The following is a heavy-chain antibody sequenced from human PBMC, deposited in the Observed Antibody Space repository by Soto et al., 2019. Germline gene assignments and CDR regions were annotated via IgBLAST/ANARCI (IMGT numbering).Heavy chain of an antibody. Sequence: EVQLVESGGGLVQPGRSLRLSCAASGFTFGDYAMQWVRQAPGKGLEWVSAISWNSCSIDYADSVKGRFTISRDNAKNSLYLQMNSLRAEDTALYYCAKSHTTSGWYVTTDYWGQGTRVTVSS. CDR3: AKSHTTSGWYVTTDY. J-gene: IGHJ4*02. CDR2: ISWNSCSI. V-gene: IGHV3-9*01. CDR1: GFTFGDYA. D-gene: IGHD6-19*01.